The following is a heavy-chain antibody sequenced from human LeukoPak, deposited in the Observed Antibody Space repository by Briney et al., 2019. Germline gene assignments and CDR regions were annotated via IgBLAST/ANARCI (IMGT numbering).Heavy chain of an antibody. Sequence: ASVTVSCTASGYTFTSYGISWVRQAPGQGLEWMGWISAYNGNTNYAQKLQGRVTMTTDTSTSTTYMELRSLRSDDTAVYYCARGNAVLRFLEWLSDNWFDPWGQGTLVTVSS. J-gene: IGHJ5*02. D-gene: IGHD3-3*01. CDR3: ARGNAVLRFLEWLSDNWFDP. CDR1: GYTFTSYG. CDR2: ISAYNGNT. V-gene: IGHV1-18*01.